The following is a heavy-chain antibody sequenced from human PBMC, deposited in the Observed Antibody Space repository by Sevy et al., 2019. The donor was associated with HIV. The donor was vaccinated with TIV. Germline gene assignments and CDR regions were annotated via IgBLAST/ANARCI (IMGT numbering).Heavy chain of an antibody. CDR1: GFTFRTYS. V-gene: IGHV3-21*04. CDR3: ARDFTVFGVVSGIDY. Sequence: GGSLRLSCAASGFTFRTYSMNWVRQAPGKGLEWLSSISDDSRYKYYSDSVKGRFTISRANAKNFLFLQMNNLRVEDTAIYYCARDFTVFGVVSGIDYWGQGNLVTVSS. CDR2: ISDDSRYK. D-gene: IGHD3-3*01. J-gene: IGHJ4*02.